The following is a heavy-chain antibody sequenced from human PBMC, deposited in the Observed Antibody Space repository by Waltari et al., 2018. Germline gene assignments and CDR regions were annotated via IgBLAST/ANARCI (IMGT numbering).Heavy chain of an antibody. Sequence: QLQLQESGPGLVKPSGTLSLACAVSGGSIKTPNLYWGWVRQPPGKGLEFIGRVYYTGNTYYNPSLMRRVTISVDTSKNKFSLRLTSVTAADTAVYYCATPYGSGTNFDYWGQGTLVTVSS. V-gene: IGHV4-39*01. CDR1: GGSIKTPNLY. CDR2: VYYTGNT. D-gene: IGHD3-10*01. CDR3: ATPYGSGTNFDY. J-gene: IGHJ4*02.